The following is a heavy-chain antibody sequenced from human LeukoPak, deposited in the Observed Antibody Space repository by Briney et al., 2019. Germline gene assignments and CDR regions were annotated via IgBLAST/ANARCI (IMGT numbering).Heavy chain of an antibody. CDR1: GGSISSGSYY. D-gene: IGHD5-18*01. CDR3: ARSRGYSYGPRQAFDI. J-gene: IGHJ3*02. Sequence: TSETLSLTCIVSGGSISSGSYYWSWIRQPAGKGLEWIGRIYTSGSTNYNPSLKSRVTISVDTSKNQFSRKLSSVTAADTAVYYCARSRGYSYGPRQAFDIWGQGTMVTVSS. CDR2: IYTSGST. V-gene: IGHV4-61*02.